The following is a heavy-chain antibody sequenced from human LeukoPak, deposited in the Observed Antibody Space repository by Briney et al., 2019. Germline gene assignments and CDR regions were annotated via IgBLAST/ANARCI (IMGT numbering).Heavy chain of an antibody. Sequence: PGGSLRLSCAASGFTFSSYAMSWVRQAPGKGLERVSAISGSGGSTYYADSVKGRFTISRDNSKNTLYLQMNSLRAEDTAVYYCAKDPLPPSSPRYYYYMDVWGKGTTVTVSS. D-gene: IGHD2-2*01. CDR2: ISGSGGST. V-gene: IGHV3-23*01. J-gene: IGHJ6*03. CDR3: AKDPLPPSSPRYYYYMDV. CDR1: GFTFSSYA.